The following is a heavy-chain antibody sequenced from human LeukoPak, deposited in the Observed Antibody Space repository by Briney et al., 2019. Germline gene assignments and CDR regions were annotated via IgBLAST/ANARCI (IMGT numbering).Heavy chain of an antibody. Sequence: PGGSLRLSCAASGFTFSTYAMSWVRQAPGKGLEWVSALSGSGDSTYYADSVKGRFTISRDNAKNSLYLHMNSLGADDTAVYYCARDTRSLIDYWGQGTLVTVSS. CDR2: LSGSGDST. D-gene: IGHD1-26*01. CDR1: GFTFSTYA. V-gene: IGHV3-23*01. CDR3: ARDTRSLIDY. J-gene: IGHJ4*02.